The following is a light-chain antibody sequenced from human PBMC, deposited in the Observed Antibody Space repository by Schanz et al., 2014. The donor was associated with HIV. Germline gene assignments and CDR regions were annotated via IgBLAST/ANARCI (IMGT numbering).Light chain of an antibody. CDR2: DVS. CDR3: CSYASGSTPLFV. Sequence: SALTQPASVSGSPGQSITISCTGTSSDVGKYNLVSWYQQHPGKAPKLMIYDVSDRPSGVPDRFSGSKSGNTASLTISGLQAEDEADYYCCSYASGSTPLFVFGTGTKLTVL. V-gene: IGLV2-23*02. CDR1: SSDVGKYNL. J-gene: IGLJ1*01.